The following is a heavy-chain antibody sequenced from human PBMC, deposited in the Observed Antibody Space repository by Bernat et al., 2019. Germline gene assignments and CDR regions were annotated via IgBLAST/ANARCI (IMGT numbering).Heavy chain of an antibody. CDR3: VPGTNYYGTGSLPPKFGY. CDR2: ISSNGGST. J-gene: IGHJ4*02. CDR1: GFTFSSYA. Sequence: QLVESGVGLFQPGSSLRLSCSSSGFTFSSYAMHWVRQAPGKGLEYVSAISSNGGSTYYADSVKGRFNISRDNSKNTLYLQMSSLRAEDTAVYYCVPGTNYYGTGSLPPKFGYWGQGTLVTVSS. V-gene: IGHV3-64D*06. D-gene: IGHD3-10*01.